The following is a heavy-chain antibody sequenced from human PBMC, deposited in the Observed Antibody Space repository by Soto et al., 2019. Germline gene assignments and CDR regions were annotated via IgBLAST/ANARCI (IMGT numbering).Heavy chain of an antibody. J-gene: IGHJ4*02. V-gene: IGHV3-23*01. Sequence: VQLLESGGGLVQPGGSLVLSCAASGFTFSSYAMSWVRQAPGKGLEWVSSISGGGNDAYYADSVKGRFTISRDNSRNTLYLQMNSLRADDTAVHYCARSLFLASTGIEPFDFWGRGTLVTVSS. CDR1: GFTFSSYA. D-gene: IGHD6-13*01. CDR3: ARSLFLASTGIEPFDF. CDR2: ISGGGNDA.